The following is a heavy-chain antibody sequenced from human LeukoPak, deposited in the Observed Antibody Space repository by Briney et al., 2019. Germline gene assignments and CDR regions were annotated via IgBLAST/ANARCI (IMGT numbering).Heavy chain of an antibody. V-gene: IGHV1-8*01. CDR1: GYTFTSYD. D-gene: IGHD3-9*01. J-gene: IGHJ6*03. CDR2: MNPNSGNT. CDR3: ARGPARLRYFDWLDRKGNMDV. Sequence: GASVKVSCKASGYTFTSYDINWVRQATGQGLEWMGWMNPNSGNTGYAQKFQGRVTMTRNTSISTAYMELSSLRSEDTAVYYCARGPARLRYFDWLDRKGNMDVWGKGTTVTISS.